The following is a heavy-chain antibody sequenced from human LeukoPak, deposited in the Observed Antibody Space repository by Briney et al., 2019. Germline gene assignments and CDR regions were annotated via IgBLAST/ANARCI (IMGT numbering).Heavy chain of an antibody. V-gene: IGHV3-7*01. D-gene: IGHD3-22*01. Sequence: GGSLRLSCAASGFTFSRYWMSWVRQAPGKGLEWVANIKEDGSEKYYVDSVKGRFTISRDNAKNSLYLQMNSLRAEDTAVYYCVRDRGWLSNPGYFDYWGRGTLVTVSS. J-gene: IGHJ4*02. CDR1: GFTFSRYW. CDR2: IKEDGSEK. CDR3: VRDRGWLSNPGYFDY.